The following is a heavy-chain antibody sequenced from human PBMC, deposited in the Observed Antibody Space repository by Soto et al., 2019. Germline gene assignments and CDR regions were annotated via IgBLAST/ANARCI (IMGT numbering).Heavy chain of an antibody. Sequence: GASVKVSGKASGGTFSSYAISWVRQAPGQGLEWIGGIVPIFGAANYAQKFQGRGTITADQSTSTVHMELTSLKSEDTAVSYCARGASSRYCSGPSCSSEGHYATHDVFDYWGQGTPVTVSS. CDR2: IVPIFGAA. V-gene: IGHV1-69*13. CDR3: ARGASSRYCSGPSCSSEGHYATHDVFDY. J-gene: IGHJ4*02. CDR1: GGTFSSYA. D-gene: IGHD2-15*01.